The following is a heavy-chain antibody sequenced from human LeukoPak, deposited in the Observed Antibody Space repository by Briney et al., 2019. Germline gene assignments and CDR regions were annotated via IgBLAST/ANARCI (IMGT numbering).Heavy chain of an antibody. CDR3: ARDPSWGGPNDY. CDR1: GGSFSGYY. CDR2: INHSGST. J-gene: IGHJ4*02. Sequence: SSETLSLTCAVYGGSFSGYYWSWIRQPPGKGLEWIGEINHSGSTNYNPSLKSRVTISVDTSKNQFSLKLSSVTAADTAVNYCARDPSWGGPNDYWGQGTLVTVSS. D-gene: IGHD2-21*01. V-gene: IGHV4-34*01.